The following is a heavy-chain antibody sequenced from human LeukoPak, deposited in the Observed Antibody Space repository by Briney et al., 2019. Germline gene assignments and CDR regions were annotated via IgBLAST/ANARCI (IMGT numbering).Heavy chain of an antibody. D-gene: IGHD2-8*01. Sequence: GGSLRLSCAGSGFTFSSYAMSWVRQAPGKGLEWISAISDSGDYTYYADSVKGRFTISRDNSKNTLYLHVNSLRAEDTAVYYCAKDTSIGKYCTSGVCSPFDYWGQGTLVTVSS. J-gene: IGHJ4*02. CDR3: AKDTSIGKYCTSGVCSPFDY. CDR2: ISDSGDYT. CDR1: GFTFSSYA. V-gene: IGHV3-23*01.